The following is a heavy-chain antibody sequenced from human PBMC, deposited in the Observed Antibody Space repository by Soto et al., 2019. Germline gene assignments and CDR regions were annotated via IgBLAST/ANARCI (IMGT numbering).Heavy chain of an antibody. CDR2: IYYSGGT. CDR1: GGSISSSSYY. CDR3: ARLVVVQAAISINWFDQ. V-gene: IGHV4-39*01. Sequence: SETLSLTCTVSGGSISSSSYYWGWIRQPPGKGLEWIGSIYYSGGTYYNPSLKSRVTISVDTSKNQFSLKLSSVTAADTAVYYCARLVVVQAAISINWFDQWGQGTLVTVSS. J-gene: IGHJ5*02. D-gene: IGHD2-2*02.